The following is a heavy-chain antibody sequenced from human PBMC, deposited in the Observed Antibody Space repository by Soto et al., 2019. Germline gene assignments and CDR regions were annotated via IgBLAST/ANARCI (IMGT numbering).Heavy chain of an antibody. CDR3: ARQIYDSSGYYYAY. J-gene: IGHJ4*02. CDR2: TYSLGNP. Sequence: QMQLQESGPGLVKPSETLSLTCTVSGGSISSSSYYWGWIRQPPGQGLEWLGTTYSLGNPYYNPSLKSRVTISVDKSKSQLFLKLSSVTAPDTAVYYCARQIYDSSGYYYAYWGQGTLVTVSS. CDR1: GGSISSSSYY. V-gene: IGHV4-39*01. D-gene: IGHD3-22*01.